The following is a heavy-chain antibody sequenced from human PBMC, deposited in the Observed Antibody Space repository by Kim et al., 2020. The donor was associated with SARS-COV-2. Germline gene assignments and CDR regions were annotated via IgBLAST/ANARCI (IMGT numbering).Heavy chain of an antibody. V-gene: IGHV5-10-1*01. CDR2: IDPSDSYT. Sequence: GESLKISCKGSGYSFTSYWITWVHQMPGKGLEWMGRIDPSDSYTKNSPSFQGHVTISADKSISTAYLQWSSLKASDTAMYYCARGNDTSTYQTPYDYWGQGTLVTVSS. CDR3: ARGNDTSTYQTPYDY. CDR1: GYSFTSYW. J-gene: IGHJ4*02. D-gene: IGHD2-2*01.